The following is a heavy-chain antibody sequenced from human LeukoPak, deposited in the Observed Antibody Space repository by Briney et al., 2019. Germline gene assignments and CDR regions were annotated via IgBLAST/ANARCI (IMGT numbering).Heavy chain of an antibody. CDR2: INDSGST. Sequence: SETLSLTCAVYGGSFIGYYWSWIRQPPGKGLWWIGEINDSGSTNYNPSLKSRVTISVDTSKNQSSLKLSSVTAADTAVYYCARGEEKAAAGLNAFDIWGQGTMVTVSS. D-gene: IGHD6-13*01. CDR3: ARGEEKAAAGLNAFDI. CDR1: GGSFIGYY. V-gene: IGHV4-34*01. J-gene: IGHJ3*02.